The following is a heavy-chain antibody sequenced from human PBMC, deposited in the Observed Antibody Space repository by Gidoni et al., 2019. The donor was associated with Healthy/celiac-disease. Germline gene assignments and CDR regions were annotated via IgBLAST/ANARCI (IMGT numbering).Heavy chain of an antibody. CDR1: GGSISSYY. J-gene: IGHJ4*02. CDR2: IYYSGST. CDR3: ARHRHSSRPFDY. D-gene: IGHD6-13*01. V-gene: IGHV4-59*08. Sequence: QVQLQESGPGLVKPSETLSLTCTVSGGSISSYYWSWIRQPPGKGLEWIGYIYYSGSTNYNPSLKSRVTISVDTSKNQFSLKLSSVTAADTAVYYCARHRHSSRPFDYWGQGTLVTVSS.